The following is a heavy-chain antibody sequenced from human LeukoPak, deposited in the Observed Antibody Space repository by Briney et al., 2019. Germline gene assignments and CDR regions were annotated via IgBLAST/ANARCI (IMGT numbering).Heavy chain of an antibody. D-gene: IGHD3-16*01. Sequence: SETLSLTCTVSGGSISSGDYYWSWIRQPPGKGLERIGYIYYSGSTYYNPSLKSRVTISVDTSKNQFSLKLSSVTAADTAVYYCARVVGLGLRHYYYYGMDVWGQGTTVTVSS. V-gene: IGHV4-30-4*01. CDR3: ARVVGLGLRHYYYYGMDV. CDR1: GGSISSGDYY. CDR2: IYYSGST. J-gene: IGHJ6*02.